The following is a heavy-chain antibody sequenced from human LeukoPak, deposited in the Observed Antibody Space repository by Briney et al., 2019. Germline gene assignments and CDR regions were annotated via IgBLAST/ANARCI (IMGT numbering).Heavy chain of an antibody. Sequence: GGSLRLSCAASGFTFSSYGMYWVRQAPGKGLEWVAFIRYDGSNKYYADSVKGRFTISRDNSKNTLYLQMNSLRAEDTAVYYCAKDSSGWRRTVDYWGQGTLVTVSS. CDR2: IRYDGSNK. D-gene: IGHD6-19*01. CDR1: GFTFSSYG. V-gene: IGHV3-30*02. J-gene: IGHJ4*02. CDR3: AKDSSGWRRTVDY.